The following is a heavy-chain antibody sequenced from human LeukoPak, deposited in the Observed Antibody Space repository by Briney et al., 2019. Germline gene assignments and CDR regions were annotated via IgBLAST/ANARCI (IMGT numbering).Heavy chain of an antibody. CDR3: ARVYCSGGSCYSGGPYDY. D-gene: IGHD2-15*01. CDR1: GFTFSSYE. Sequence: GGSLRLSCAVSGFTFSSYEMNWVRQAPGKGLEWVSYISSSGSTIYYADSVKGRFTISRDNAKNSLYLQMNSLRAEDTAVYYCARVYCSGGSCYSGGPYDYWGQGTLVTVSS. J-gene: IGHJ4*02. V-gene: IGHV3-48*03. CDR2: ISSSGSTI.